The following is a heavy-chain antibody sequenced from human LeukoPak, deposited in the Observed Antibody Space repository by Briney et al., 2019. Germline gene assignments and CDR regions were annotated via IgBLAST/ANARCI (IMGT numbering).Heavy chain of an antibody. D-gene: IGHD3-10*01. CDR3: ARVRGGYYFDY. CDR1: GFTFSTYW. CDR2: IKQDGSEK. V-gene: IGHV3-7*01. J-gene: IGHJ4*02. Sequence: GGSLRLSCAASGFTFSTYWMSWVRQAPGKRLEWVANIKQDGSEKDYVDSVKGRFTISRDNAKNSLFLQMNSRRAEDTAVYYCARVRGGYYFDYWGQGSLVTVSS.